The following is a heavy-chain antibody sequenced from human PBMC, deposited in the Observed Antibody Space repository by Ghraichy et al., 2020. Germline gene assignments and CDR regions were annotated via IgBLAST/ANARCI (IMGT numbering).Heavy chain of an antibody. J-gene: IGHJ6*02. CDR2: ISGSGGST. D-gene: IGHD2-15*01. V-gene: IGHV3-23*01. CDR3: AKDYRPTRAAYYYYGMDV. CDR1: GFTFSSYA. Sequence: GESLNISCAASGFTFSSYAMSWVRQAPGKGLEWVSAISGSGGSTYYADSVKGRFTISRDNSKNTLYLQMNSLRAEDTAVYYCAKDYRPTRAAYYYYGMDVWGQGTTVTVSS.